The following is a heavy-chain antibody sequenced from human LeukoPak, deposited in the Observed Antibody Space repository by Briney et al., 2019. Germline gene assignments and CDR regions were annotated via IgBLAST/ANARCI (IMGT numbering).Heavy chain of an antibody. V-gene: IGHV4-61*02. CDR2: IYTSGST. CDR3: AANYDILTGYYGKDY. CDR1: GGSISGGSYY. D-gene: IGHD3-9*01. J-gene: IGHJ4*02. Sequence: SQTLSLTCTVSGGSISGGSYYWSWIRQPAGKGLEWIGRIYTSGSTNYNPSLRSRVTISVDTSKNQFSLKLNSVTAADTAVYYCAANYDILTGYYGKDYWGQGTLVTVSS.